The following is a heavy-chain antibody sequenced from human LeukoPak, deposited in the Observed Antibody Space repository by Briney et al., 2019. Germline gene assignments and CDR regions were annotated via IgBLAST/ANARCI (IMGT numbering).Heavy chain of an antibody. V-gene: IGHV4-34*01. CDR1: GGSFSGYY. CDR2: INHSGST. Sequence: PSKTLSLTCAVYGGSFSGYYWSWIRQPPGKGLEWIGEINHSGSTNYNPSLKSRVTISVDTSKNQFSLKLSSVTAADTAVYYCARVAVVNDAFDIWGQGTMVTVSS. J-gene: IGHJ3*02. CDR3: ARVAVVNDAFDI.